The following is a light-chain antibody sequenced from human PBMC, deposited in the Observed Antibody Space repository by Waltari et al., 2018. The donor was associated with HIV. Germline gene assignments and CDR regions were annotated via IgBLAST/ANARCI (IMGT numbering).Light chain of an antibody. CDR1: SSDVGGYNY. J-gene: IGLJ1*01. V-gene: IGLV2-11*01. CDR3: CSYAGSSTYV. Sequence: QSALTQPRSVSGSPGQSVTISCTGTSSDVGGYNYVSWYQQHPGKAPKLMIYDVSKRPSGGPYRFSGSQSGNTASLTISGLQAEDEADYYCCSYAGSSTYVFGTGTKVTVL. CDR2: DVS.